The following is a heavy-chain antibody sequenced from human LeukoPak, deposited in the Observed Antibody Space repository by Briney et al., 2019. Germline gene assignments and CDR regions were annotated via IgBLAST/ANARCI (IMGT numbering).Heavy chain of an antibody. J-gene: IGHJ3*02. CDR1: GGSVSPYF. CDR2: IQASGKT. Sequence: SETLSLTCTVSGGSVSPYFWSWIRQSPGKALEWIGYIQASGKTKYNPSLESRVSISIDTSKNHFSLTLSSVTAADRAVYYCARLLRWSEDGFDIWGQGTVVAISS. D-gene: IGHD2-15*01. V-gene: IGHV4-4*09. CDR3: ARLLRWSEDGFDI.